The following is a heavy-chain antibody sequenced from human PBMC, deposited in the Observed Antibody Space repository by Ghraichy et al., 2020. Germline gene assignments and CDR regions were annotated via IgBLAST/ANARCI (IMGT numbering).Heavy chain of an antibody. J-gene: IGHJ4*02. D-gene: IGHD3-22*01. V-gene: IGHV3-23*01. CDR1: GFTFSSYA. CDR3: ANDAPPTYYYDSSGSFFDY. CDR2: VSGSGGST. Sequence: GGSLRLSCAASGFTFSSYAMSWVRQAPGKGLEWVSAVSGSGGSTYYADSMNGRFTLSRNNSKNMLYLQMNSLGAEDTAVYYCANDAPPTYYYDSSGSFFDYRSQGTLVTVSS.